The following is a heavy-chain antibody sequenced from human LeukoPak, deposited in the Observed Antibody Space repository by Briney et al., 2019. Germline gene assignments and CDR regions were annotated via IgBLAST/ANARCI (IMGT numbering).Heavy chain of an antibody. CDR3: ARGGGLDV. CDR2: INHNGNVN. CDR1: GFTFSSYW. Sequence: EGSLRLSCAASGFTFSSYWMNWARQAPGKGLEWVASINHNGNVNYYVDSVKGRFTISRDNAKNSLYLQMSNLRAEGTAVYFCARGGGLDVWGQGATVTVSS. J-gene: IGHJ6*02. D-gene: IGHD3-16*01. V-gene: IGHV3-7*03.